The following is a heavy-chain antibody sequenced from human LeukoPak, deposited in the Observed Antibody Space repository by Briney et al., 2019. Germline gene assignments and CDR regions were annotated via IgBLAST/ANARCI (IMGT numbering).Heavy chain of an antibody. CDR1: GFTFSSYW. D-gene: IGHD5-12*01. V-gene: IGHV3-7*01. CDR2: IKQDGSEK. Sequence: GGSLRLSCAASGFTFSSYWMSWVRQAPGKGLEWVANIKQDGSEKYYVDSVKGRFTISRDNAKNSLYLQMNSLRAEDTAVYYCARVSYRGKSDYWGQGTLVTVSA. CDR3: ARVSYRGKSDY. J-gene: IGHJ4*02.